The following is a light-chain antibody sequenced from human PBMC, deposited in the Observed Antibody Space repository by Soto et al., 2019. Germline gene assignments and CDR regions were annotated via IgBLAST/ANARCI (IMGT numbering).Light chain of an antibody. J-gene: IGKJ1*01. Sequence: DIVMTQSPDSLAVSLGERATINCKSSQSVLYSSNNKSYLGWYQRKPGQTPKLLIYWASTRESGVPDRFSGSGSGTDFTLTISSLQAEDVAVYYCQQYYSSPPTFGQGTKVEIK. V-gene: IGKV4-1*01. CDR1: QSVLYSSNNKSY. CDR2: WAS. CDR3: QQYYSSPPT.